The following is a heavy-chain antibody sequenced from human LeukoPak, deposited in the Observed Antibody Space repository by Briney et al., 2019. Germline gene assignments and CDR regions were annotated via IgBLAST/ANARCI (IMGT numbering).Heavy chain of an antibody. J-gene: IGHJ6*03. Sequence: PSETLSLTCTVSGGSISSHYWSWIRQPPGKGLEGIGYIYYSGSTNYNPSLKSRVTISVDTSRNQFSLKLSSVTAADSAVYYCARRTGYLNYYYYYYMDVWGNGTTVTVSS. D-gene: IGHD3/OR15-3a*01. CDR3: ARRTGYLNYYYYYYMDV. V-gene: IGHV4-59*11. CDR1: GGSISSHY. CDR2: IYYSGST.